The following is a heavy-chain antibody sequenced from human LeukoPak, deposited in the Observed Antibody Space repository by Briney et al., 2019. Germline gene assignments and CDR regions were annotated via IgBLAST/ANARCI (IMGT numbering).Heavy chain of an antibody. D-gene: IGHD6-13*01. CDR2: IVVGSGNT. J-gene: IGHJ3*02. Sequence: GTSVKVSCKASGFTFTSPAMQWVRQARGQRLEWIGWIVVGSGNTNYAQKFQERVTITRDMSTGTAYMELSSLRSEDTAVYYCAADKGIAADAFDIWGQGTMVTVSS. V-gene: IGHV1-58*02. CDR3: AADKGIAADAFDI. CDR1: GFTFTSPA.